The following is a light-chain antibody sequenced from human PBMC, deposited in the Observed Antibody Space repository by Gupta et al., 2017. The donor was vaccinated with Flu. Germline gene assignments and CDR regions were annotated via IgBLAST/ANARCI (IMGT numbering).Light chain of an antibody. J-gene: IGKJ4*01. CDR1: QSVSSS. V-gene: IGKV3-15*01. CDR3: QQNSNSHLT. Sequence: EIVMTQSPDTLSVSPGERVTFSCRASQSVSSSLAWYKQHPGQAPRLLIYSASTRATAIPARFSGSGSGTKFTLTISGLQAEDFAVYYCQQNSNSHLTFGGGTKVEIK. CDR2: SAS.